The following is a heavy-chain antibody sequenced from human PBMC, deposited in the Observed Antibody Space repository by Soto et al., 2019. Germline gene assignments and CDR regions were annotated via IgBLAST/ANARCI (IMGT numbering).Heavy chain of an antibody. V-gene: IGHV3-30*03. Sequence: QVQLVESGGGVVQPGRSLRLSCAASGITFRNYAMHWVRQAQGKGLEWLALISTDGTYKYNADSVKGRFTISRDNSKNTLYLQMNSLRVEDTATYYSAASYIVETLYYWGQGTLVTVSS. CDR1: GITFRNYA. J-gene: IGHJ4*02. CDR2: ISTDGTYK. CDR3: AASYIVETLYY. D-gene: IGHD3-16*02.